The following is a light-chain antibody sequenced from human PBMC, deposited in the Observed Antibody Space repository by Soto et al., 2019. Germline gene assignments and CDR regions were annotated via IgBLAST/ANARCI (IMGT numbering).Light chain of an antibody. J-gene: IGKJ3*01. Sequence: DIQMTQSPSSVSASVGDRVTITCRASQGISRWLAWYQQKPGKAPKFLIFAASSLQSGVPSRFSGSGSGTHFTLTISSLQPDDFATYFCQQANSFPPTFGPGTKVDIK. CDR3: QQANSFPPT. CDR1: QGISRW. V-gene: IGKV1-12*01. CDR2: AAS.